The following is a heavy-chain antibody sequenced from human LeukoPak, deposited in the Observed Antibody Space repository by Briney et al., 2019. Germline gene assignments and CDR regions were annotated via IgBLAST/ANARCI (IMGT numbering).Heavy chain of an antibody. J-gene: IGHJ4*02. V-gene: IGHV4-39*07. CDR3: ARARSSGYYPLNY. CDR2: IYYSGSI. CDR1: GGSISSSSYY. Sequence: SETLSLTCTVSGGSISSSSYYWGWIRQPPGKGLEWIGSIYYSGSIYYNPSLKSRVTISVDTSKNQFSLKLSSVTVADTAVYYCARARSSGYYPLNYWGQGTLVTVSS. D-gene: IGHD3-22*01.